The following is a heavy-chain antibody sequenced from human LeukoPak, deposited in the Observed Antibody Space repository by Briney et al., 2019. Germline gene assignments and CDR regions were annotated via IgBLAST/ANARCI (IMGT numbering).Heavy chain of an antibody. CDR2: ISHDGSNK. V-gene: IGHV3-30*03. CDR1: GFTFNRFG. D-gene: IGHD1-1*01. Sequence: PGRSLRLSCAASGFTFNRFGMHWVRQAPGKGLEWVAVISHDGSNKYYADSVKGRFTISRDNSRNMLYLQMNSLRAEDTAVYYSTRDWNDLDYWGQGTLVTVSS. CDR3: TRDWNDLDY. J-gene: IGHJ4*02.